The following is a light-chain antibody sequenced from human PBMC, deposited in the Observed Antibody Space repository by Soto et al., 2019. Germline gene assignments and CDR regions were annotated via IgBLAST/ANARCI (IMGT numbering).Light chain of an antibody. CDR3: QQYNNWPQT. CDR2: SAS. V-gene: IGKV1-27*01. Sequence: DIQMTQSPSSLSATVGDTVTITCRASQGISNYLGWFQQKPGKVPKLLIYSASTSQSGVPSRFSGSGSGTDFTLTISSLQSEDFAEYHCQQYNNWPQTFGQGTKGDIK. J-gene: IGKJ1*01. CDR1: QGISNY.